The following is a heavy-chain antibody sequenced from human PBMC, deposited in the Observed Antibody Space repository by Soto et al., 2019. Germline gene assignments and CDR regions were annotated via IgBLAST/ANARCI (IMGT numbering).Heavy chain of an antibody. J-gene: IGHJ4*02. CDR2: MSHSGGT. D-gene: IGHD6-19*01. CDR1: GGSVNSGNYY. Sequence: PSETLSLTCAVYGGSVNSGNYYWSWIRQPPGKGLEWIGEMSHSGGTHFNPSLKSRVTISVDTSKNQFSLKMSSVTAADTALYYCAKESRIAVADDGHFDYWGQGTLVTVSS. CDR3: AKESRIAVADDGHFDY. V-gene: IGHV4-61*01.